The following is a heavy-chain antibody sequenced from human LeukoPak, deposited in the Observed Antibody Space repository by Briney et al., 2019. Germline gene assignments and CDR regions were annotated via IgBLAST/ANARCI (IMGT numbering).Heavy chain of an antibody. CDR2: IYTSGST. CDR3: AREPLWFGELLFDY. J-gene: IGHJ4*02. CDR1: GGSISSYY. V-gene: IGHV4-4*07. Sequence: PSETLSLTCTVSGGSISSYYWSWIRQPAGKGLEWIGRIYTSGSTNYNPSLKSRVTMSVDTSKNQFSLKLSSVTAADTAVYYCAREPLWFGELLFDYWGQGTLVTVSS. D-gene: IGHD3-10*01.